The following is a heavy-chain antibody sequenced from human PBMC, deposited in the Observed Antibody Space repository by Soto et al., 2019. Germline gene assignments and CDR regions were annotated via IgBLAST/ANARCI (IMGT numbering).Heavy chain of an antibody. J-gene: IGHJ6*02. D-gene: IGHD3-10*01. CDR3: AKDILFGETSYYYGMDV. Sequence: EVQLVESGGGLVKPGRSLRLSCGASGFTFDDYAMHWVRQAPGKGLEWVSGISGNSARIDYADSVKGRFTISRDNAKNSLYLQMNSLRAEDTALYYCAKDILFGETSYYYGMDVWGQGTTVTVSS. V-gene: IGHV3-9*01. CDR2: ISGNSARI. CDR1: GFTFDDYA.